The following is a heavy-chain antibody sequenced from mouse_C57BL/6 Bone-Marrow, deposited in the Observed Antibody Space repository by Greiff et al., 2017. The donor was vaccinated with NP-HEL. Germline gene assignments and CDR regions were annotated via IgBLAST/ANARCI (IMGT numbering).Heavy chain of an antibody. D-gene: IGHD1-1*01. J-gene: IGHJ3*01. CDR2: INPDSSTI. V-gene: IGHV4-1*01. CDR1: GIAFSRYW. CDR3: ARHYGSTWFAY. Sequence: EVKLVESGGGLVQPGGSLKLSCAASGIAFSRYWMSWVRRAPGKGLEWIGEINPDSSTINYAPSLKDKFIISRDNAKNTLYLQMSKVRSEDTALYYCARHYGSTWFAYWGQGTLVTVSA.